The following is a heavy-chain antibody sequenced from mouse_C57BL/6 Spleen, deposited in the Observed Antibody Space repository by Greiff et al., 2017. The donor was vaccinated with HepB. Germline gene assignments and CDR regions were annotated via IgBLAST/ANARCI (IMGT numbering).Heavy chain of an antibody. Sequence: QVQLKQPGAELVKPGASVKMSCKASGYTFTSYWITWVKQRPGQGLEWIGDIYPGSGSTNYNEKFKSKATLTVDTSSSTAYMQLSSLTSEDSAVYYCARDSYGSSYDYWGQGTTLTVSS. CDR3: ARDSYGSSYDY. V-gene: IGHV1-55*01. D-gene: IGHD1-1*01. J-gene: IGHJ2*01. CDR2: IYPGSGST. CDR1: GYTFTSYW.